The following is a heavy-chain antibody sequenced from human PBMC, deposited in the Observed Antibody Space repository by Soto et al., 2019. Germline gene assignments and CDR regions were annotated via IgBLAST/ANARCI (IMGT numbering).Heavy chain of an antibody. CDR3: ARLPRGAAAGPDSAYYYYYGMDV. J-gene: IGHJ6*02. CDR2: IYYSGST. CDR1: GGSISSSSYY. V-gene: IGHV4-39*01. Sequence: SETLSLTCTVSGGSISSSSYYWGWIRQPPGKGLEWIGSIYYSGSTYYNPSLKSRVTISVDTSKNQFSLKLSSVTAADTAVYYCARLPRGAAAGPDSAYYYYYGMDVWGQGTTVTVSS. D-gene: IGHD6-13*01.